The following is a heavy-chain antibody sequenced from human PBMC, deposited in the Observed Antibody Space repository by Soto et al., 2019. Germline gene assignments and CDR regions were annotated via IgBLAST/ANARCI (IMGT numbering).Heavy chain of an antibody. Sequence: ASVKVSCKASGYTFTAYYVHWIRQAPGQGLEWMGYVSPDRGGTIYAQNFQGRITMTRDTSINTAYMELSRLTSDDTALYYCARVEGSAASAGDWGQGTLVTVSS. CDR2: VSPDRGGT. CDR1: GYTFTAYY. J-gene: IGHJ4*02. V-gene: IGHV1-2*02. D-gene: IGHD3-10*01. CDR3: ARVEGSAASAGD.